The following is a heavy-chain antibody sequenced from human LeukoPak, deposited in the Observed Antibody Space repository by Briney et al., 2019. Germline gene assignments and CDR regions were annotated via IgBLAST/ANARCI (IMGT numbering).Heavy chain of an antibody. CDR3: ATETRTYYYGSGSHPETNWFDP. D-gene: IGHD3-10*01. CDR1: GGSIINTRYY. CDR2: IDFSGST. Sequence: PSETLSLTCTVSGGSIINTRYYSAWIRQPPRKWLGWIGSIDFSGSTYYNPSLKSRVTMSVDTSKNQMSLKLKTVTAADSAVYSCATETRTYYYGSGSHPETNWFDPWGQGTLVTVSS. V-gene: IGHV4-39*01. J-gene: IGHJ5*02.